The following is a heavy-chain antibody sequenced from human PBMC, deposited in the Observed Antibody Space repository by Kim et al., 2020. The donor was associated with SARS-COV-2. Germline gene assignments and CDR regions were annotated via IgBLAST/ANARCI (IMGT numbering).Heavy chain of an antibody. J-gene: IGHJ5*02. CDR1: GFTFSSYA. CDR2: ISGSGGST. Sequence: GGSLRLSCAASGFTFSSYAMSWVRQAPGKGLEWVSTISGSGGSTYYADSVKGRFTISRDNSKNTLYLQMNSLRAEDTALYSCAKAVGVGVQFLNYPNWFDPWGQGTLVTVSS. D-gene: IGHD3-3*01. V-gene: IGHV3-23*01. CDR3: AKAVGVGVQFLNYPNWFDP.